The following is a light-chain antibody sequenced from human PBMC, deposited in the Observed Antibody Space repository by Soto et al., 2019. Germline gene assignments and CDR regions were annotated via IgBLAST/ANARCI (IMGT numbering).Light chain of an antibody. V-gene: IGLV2-14*01. Sequence: QSVLTQPASVSGSPGQSITISCTGTSSDVGGYNYVSWYQQHPGKAPKLMIYDVRNRPSGVSNRFSGSTSVNTASLTISGLQAEDEADYYCSSHTTISTYVFGTGTKAPS. J-gene: IGLJ1*01. CDR2: DVR. CDR1: SSDVGGYNY. CDR3: SSHTTISTYV.